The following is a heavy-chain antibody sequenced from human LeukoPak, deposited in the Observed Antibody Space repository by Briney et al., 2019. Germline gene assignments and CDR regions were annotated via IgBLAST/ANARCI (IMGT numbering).Heavy chain of an antibody. D-gene: IGHD6-13*01. CDR3: ARVAQQLAPGYYYYYMDV. J-gene: IGHJ6*03. V-gene: IGHV3-11*04. Sequence: PGGSLRLSCAASGFTFSDYYMSWIRQAPGKGLEWVSYISSSGSTIYYADSVKGRFTISRDNAKNSLYLRMNSLRAEDTAVYYCARVAQQLAPGYYYYYMDVWGKGTTVTVSS. CDR1: GFTFSDYY. CDR2: ISSSGSTI.